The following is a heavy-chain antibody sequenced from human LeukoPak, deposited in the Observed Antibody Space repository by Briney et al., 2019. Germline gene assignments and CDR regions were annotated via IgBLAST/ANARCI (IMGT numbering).Heavy chain of an antibody. CDR3: ASAYGSGSYYLFDD. J-gene: IGHJ4*02. CDR1: RGTFSSYV. V-gene: IGHV1-69*05. CDR2: IIPSLGTA. Sequence: SVKVSCKASRGTFSSYVISWVRQAPGPGLEWMGGIIPSLGTANYAQKSQGRVTITTDESTGTAYMELSSLRCAAPAVYSCASAYGSGSYYLFDDWGQGTLVTVSS. D-gene: IGHD3-10*01.